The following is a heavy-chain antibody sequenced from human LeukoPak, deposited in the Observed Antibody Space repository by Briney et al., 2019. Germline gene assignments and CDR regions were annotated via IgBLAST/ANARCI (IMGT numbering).Heavy chain of an antibody. V-gene: IGHV3-7*01. CDR2: IKQDGSEK. CDR3: AKDRTSWYYFDY. J-gene: IGHJ4*02. Sequence: GGSLRLSCAASGFTFSSYWMSWVRQAPGKGLEWVANIKQDGSEKYYVDSVKGRFTISRDNAKNTLYLQMNSLRAEDTAVYYCAKDRTSWYYFDYWGQGTLVTVSS. CDR1: GFTFSSYW.